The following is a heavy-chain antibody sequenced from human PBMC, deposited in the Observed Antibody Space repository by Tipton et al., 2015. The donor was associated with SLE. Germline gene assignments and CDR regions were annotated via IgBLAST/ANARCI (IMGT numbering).Heavy chain of an antibody. CDR2: IRYDGSNK. CDR1: GFTFSSYG. V-gene: IGHV3-30*02. D-gene: IGHD3-3*01. CDR3: ARGGYDFWSGDY. Sequence: SLRLSCAASGFTFSSYGMHWVRQAPGKGLEWVAFIRYDGSNKYYADSVKGRFTISRDNSKNTLYLQMNSLRAEDTAVYYCARGGYDFWSGDYWGQGTLVTVSS. J-gene: IGHJ4*02.